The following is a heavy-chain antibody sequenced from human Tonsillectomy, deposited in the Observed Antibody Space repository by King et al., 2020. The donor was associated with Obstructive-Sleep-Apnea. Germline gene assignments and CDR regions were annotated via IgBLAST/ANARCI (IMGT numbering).Heavy chain of an antibody. V-gene: IGHV4-34*01. CDR3: ARGVLYYDSSGPLAYFDY. CDR1: GGSFSGYY. J-gene: IGHJ4*02. CDR2: INHSGST. D-gene: IGHD3-22*01. Sequence: VQLQQWGAGLLKPSETLSLTCAVYGGSFSGYYWSWIRQPPGKGLEWIGEINHSGSTNYNPSLKSRVTISVDTSKNQFSLKLSSVTAADTTVYYCARGVLYYDSSGPLAYFDYWGQGTLVTVSS.